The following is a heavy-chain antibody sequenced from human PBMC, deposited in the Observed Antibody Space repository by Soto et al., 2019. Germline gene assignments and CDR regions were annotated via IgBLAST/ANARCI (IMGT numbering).Heavy chain of an antibody. J-gene: IGHJ6*02. D-gene: IGHD2-8*01. CDR2: ISYDGSNK. Sequence: PGGSLRLSCAASGFTFSSYAMHWVRQAPGKGLEWVAVISYDGSNKYYADSVKGRFTISRDNSKNTLYLQMNSLRAEDTAVYYCARDPGVAYYYGMDVWGQGTTVTVS. V-gene: IGHV3-30-3*01. CDR3: ARDPGVAYYYGMDV. CDR1: GFTFSSYA.